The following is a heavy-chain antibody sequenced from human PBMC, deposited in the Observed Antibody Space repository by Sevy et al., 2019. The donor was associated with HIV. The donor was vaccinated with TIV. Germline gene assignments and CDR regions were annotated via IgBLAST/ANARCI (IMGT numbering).Heavy chain of an antibody. V-gene: IGHV3-21*01. CDR2: ISSSSSYI. Sequence: GGSLRLSCAASGFTFSSYSMNWVRQAPGKGLEWVSSISSSSSYIYYADSVKGRFTISRDNAKNSLYLQMNSLRAEDTAVYYCARDEAVYSSSSYFDYWGQRTLVTVSS. CDR1: GFTFSSYS. CDR3: ARDEAVYSSSSYFDY. D-gene: IGHD6-6*01. J-gene: IGHJ4*02.